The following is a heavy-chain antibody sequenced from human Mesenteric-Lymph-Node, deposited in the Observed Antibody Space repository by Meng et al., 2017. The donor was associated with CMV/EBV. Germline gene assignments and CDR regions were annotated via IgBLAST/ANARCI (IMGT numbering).Heavy chain of an antibody. Sequence: GSLRLSCAASGVSFSTYAMTWVRQAPGKGLEWISSITGGSTYLYYAGSVKGRFTISRDNAKNSLYLEMNSLRPEDTAVYYCAGAGSSIRRVVPVVMIHPYNWGQGTLVTVSS. CDR2: ITGGSTYL. D-gene: IGHD2-2*01. CDR3: AGAGSSIRRVVPVVMIHPYN. CDR1: GVSFSTYA. J-gene: IGHJ4*02. V-gene: IGHV3-21*01.